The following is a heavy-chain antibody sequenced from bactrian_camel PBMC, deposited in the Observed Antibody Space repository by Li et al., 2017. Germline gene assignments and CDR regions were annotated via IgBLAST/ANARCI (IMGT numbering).Heavy chain of an antibody. CDR1: SYVWTNAC. Sequence: HVQLVESGGGSVQAGGSLTLSCTVYSYVWTNACLGWFRQAPGKEREGVAAIDSDGMTSYGEFVKGRFTISQDKAKSALYLQMNSLQPEDTAMYYCATDRHCMRWVIGSGYWGQGTQVTVS. J-gene: IGHJ4*01. D-gene: IGHD5*01. CDR3: ATDRHCMRWVIGSGY. CDR2: IDSDGMT. V-gene: IGHV3S53*01.